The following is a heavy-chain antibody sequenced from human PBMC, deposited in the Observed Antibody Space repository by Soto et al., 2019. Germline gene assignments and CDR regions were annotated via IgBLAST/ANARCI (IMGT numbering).Heavy chain of an antibody. CDR1: GGSISSYY. J-gene: IGHJ6*02. Sequence: NPSETLSLTCTVSGGSISSYYWSWIRQPAGKGLEWIGRIYTSGSTNYNPSLKSRVTMSVDTSKNQFSLKLSSVTAAETAVYYCARDPYSYGYRPYYYGMDVWGQGTTVTVSS. CDR2: IYTSGST. D-gene: IGHD5-18*01. V-gene: IGHV4-4*07. CDR3: ARDPYSYGYRPYYYGMDV.